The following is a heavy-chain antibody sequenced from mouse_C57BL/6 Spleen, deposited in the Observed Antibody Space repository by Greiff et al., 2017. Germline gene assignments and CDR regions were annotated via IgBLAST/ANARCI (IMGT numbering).Heavy chain of an antibody. J-gene: IGHJ4*01. CDR3: AREEYEVFYAMDY. CDR1: GYAFSSSW. D-gene: IGHD5-2*01. CDR2: IYPGDGDT. V-gene: IGHV1-82*01. Sequence: QVQLQQSGPELVKPGASVKISCKASGYAFSSSWMNWVKQRPGKGLEWIGRIYPGDGDTNYNGKFKGKATLTADKSSSTAYMQLSSLTSEDSAVYFCAREEYEVFYAMDYWGQGTSVTVSS.